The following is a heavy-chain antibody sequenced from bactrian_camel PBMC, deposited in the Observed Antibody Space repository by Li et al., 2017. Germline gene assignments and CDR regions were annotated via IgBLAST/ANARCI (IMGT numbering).Heavy chain of an antibody. V-gene: IGHV3S55*01. CDR3: AAAPPLSWDPLVAGCNRNLDASFFSY. D-gene: IGHD7*01. CDR2: RDGNGNL. CDR1: GSTNGGYC. Sequence: VQLVESGGGSVQAGASLKLSCVVSGSTNGGYCMGWFRQAPGKEREGVALRDGNGNLKYAGSVEGRFTISIENTKNTLSLQMNGLKPEDTAMYYCAAAPPLSWDPLVAGCNRNLDASFFSYWSQGTQVTVS. J-gene: IGHJ4*01.